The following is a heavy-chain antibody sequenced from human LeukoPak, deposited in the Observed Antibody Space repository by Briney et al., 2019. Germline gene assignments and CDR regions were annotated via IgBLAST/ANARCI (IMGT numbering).Heavy chain of an antibody. CDR3: ARDPAFWKRFLEWLFFDI. CDR2: ISSSGSTV. Sequence: GGSLRLSCVASGFTFSDYKMSWIRQAPGMGLEWVSYISSSGSTVYYADSVKGRFTITRDNAKNSLYLQMNSLRAEDTAVYYCARDPAFWKRFLEWLFFDIWGQGTMVTVSS. J-gene: IGHJ3*02. CDR1: GFTFSDYK. V-gene: IGHV3-11*04. D-gene: IGHD3-3*01.